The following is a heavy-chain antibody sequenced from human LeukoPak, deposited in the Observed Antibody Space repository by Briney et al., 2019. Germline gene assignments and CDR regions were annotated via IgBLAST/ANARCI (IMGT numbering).Heavy chain of an antibody. CDR3: ARGGEMSCSGGSCYSFFAFDI. V-gene: IGHV3-72*01. Sequence: GGSLRLSCAASGFTLSDHYMDWVRHAPGKGLEWVGRTRNKANSYTTEYAASVKGRFTISRDDSKNSLYLQMNSLKTEDTAVYYCARGGEMSCSGGSCYSFFAFDIWGQGTMVTVSS. CDR2: TRNKANSYTT. CDR1: GFTLSDHY. D-gene: IGHD2-15*01. J-gene: IGHJ3*02.